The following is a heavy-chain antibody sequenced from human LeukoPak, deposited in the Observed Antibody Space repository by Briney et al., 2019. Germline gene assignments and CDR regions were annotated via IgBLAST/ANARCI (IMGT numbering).Heavy chain of an antibody. D-gene: IGHD2-21*01. CDR3: ARALAVASRENWFDP. CDR1: GFTVSSNY. Sequence: GGSLRLSCAASGFTVSSNYMSWVRQAPGKGLEWVSVIYIGGTTYYADSVKGRLTISRDNSKNTLYLQMNSLRAEDTAVYYCARALAVASRENWFDPWGQGTLVTVSS. J-gene: IGHJ5*02. V-gene: IGHV3-53*01. CDR2: IYIGGTT.